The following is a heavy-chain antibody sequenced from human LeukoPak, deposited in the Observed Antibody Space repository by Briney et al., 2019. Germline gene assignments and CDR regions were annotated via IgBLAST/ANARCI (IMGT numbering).Heavy chain of an antibody. CDR2: ISPSGNSK. J-gene: IGHJ4*02. D-gene: IGHD3-10*01. V-gene: IGHV3-21*01. Sequence: GSLRLSCATSTFTFSSYTMNWVCQAPGKGLEWVSSISPSGNSKYHADSVKGRFTISRDNAENSLYMQMNSLRAEDTGVYYCVRDFLGESGAGGYWGQGTLVTVSS. CDR1: TFTFSSYT. CDR3: VRDFLGESGAGGY.